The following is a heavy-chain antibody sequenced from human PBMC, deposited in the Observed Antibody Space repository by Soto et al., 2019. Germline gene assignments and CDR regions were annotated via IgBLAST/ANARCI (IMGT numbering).Heavy chain of an antibody. J-gene: IGHJ5*02. CDR1: GFSVSSND. CDR3: ARHRHPRGTVGATSPLDP. Sequence: GGSLRLSCAISGFSVSSNDLSWVRQAPGKGLEWVSVHYSGGSTYYADSVQGRFTISRDKSNNTLYLQMRRVRAEDTAVYFCARHRHPRGTVGATSPLDPWGQGTQV. D-gene: IGHD1-26*01. CDR2: HYSGGST. V-gene: IGHV3-53*01.